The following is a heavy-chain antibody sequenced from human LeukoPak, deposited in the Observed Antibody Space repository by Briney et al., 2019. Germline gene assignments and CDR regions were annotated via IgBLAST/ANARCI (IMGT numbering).Heavy chain of an antibody. CDR1: GLIFSSYA. J-gene: IGHJ4*02. CDR2: FGLYGGTT. D-gene: IGHD3-22*01. V-gene: IGHV3-23*01. Sequence: PGGSLRLSCAASGLIFSSYAMTWVRQAPGKGLEWVSSFGLYGGTTHYADSVKGRFTISRDNSKNTLYLQMTSLRADDTAVYYCARDAPYDSSGYSLYPGGYWGQGTLVTVSS. CDR3: ARDAPYDSSGYSLYPGGY.